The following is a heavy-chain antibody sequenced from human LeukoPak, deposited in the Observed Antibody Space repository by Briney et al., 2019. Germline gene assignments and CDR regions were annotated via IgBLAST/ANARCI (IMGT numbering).Heavy chain of an antibody. V-gene: IGHV4-34*01. CDR1: GGSFCGYY. J-gene: IGHJ6*02. Sequence: SETLSLTCAVYGGSFCGYYWSWIRQPPGEGLEGIGEINHSGSTNYNPSLKSRVTISVDTSKNQFSPKLSSVTAADTAVYYCAGGPTIAAAGTPSYYYGMDVWGQGTTVTVSS. CDR2: INHSGST. D-gene: IGHD6-13*01. CDR3: AGGPTIAAAGTPSYYYGMDV.